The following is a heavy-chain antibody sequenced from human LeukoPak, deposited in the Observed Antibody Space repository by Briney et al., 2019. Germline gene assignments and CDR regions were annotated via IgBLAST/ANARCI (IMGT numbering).Heavy chain of an antibody. D-gene: IGHD3-10*02. CDR3: VSAVRGSSFAI. CDR2: IKTDGSEK. J-gene: IGHJ3*02. CDR1: GFIFSNYW. V-gene: IGHV3-7*03. Sequence: PGGSLRLSRAASGFIFSNYWMGWVRQAPGKGLESLANIKTDGSEKYYVDSVKGRFSISRDNAKNSLYLQMNSLRAEDTAVYYCVSAVRGSSFAICGQGTKVTVSS.